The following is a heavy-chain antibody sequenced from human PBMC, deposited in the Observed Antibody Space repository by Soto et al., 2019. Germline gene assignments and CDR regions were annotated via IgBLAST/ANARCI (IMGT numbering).Heavy chain of an antibody. V-gene: IGHV3-30*04. CDR2: ISYDGSNK. Sequence: GGSLRLSCAASGFTFSSYAMHWVRQAPGKGLEWVAVISYDGSNKYYADSVKGRFTISRDNSKNTLYLQMNSLRAEDTAVYYCARDPYDFWSGYHYYYYGMDVWGQGTTVTVSS. D-gene: IGHD3-3*01. CDR1: GFTFSSYA. J-gene: IGHJ6*02. CDR3: ARDPYDFWSGYHYYYYGMDV.